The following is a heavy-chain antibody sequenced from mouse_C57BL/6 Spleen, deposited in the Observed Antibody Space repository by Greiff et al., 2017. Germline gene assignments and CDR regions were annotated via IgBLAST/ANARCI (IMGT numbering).Heavy chain of an antibody. CDR2: IYPGSGNT. Sequence: VKLVESGAELVRPGASVKLSCKASGYTFTDYYINWVKQRPGQGLEWIARIYPGSGNTYYNEKFKGKATLTAEKSSSTAYMQLSSLTSEDSAVYFCASDYGYVNWYFDVWGTGTTVTVSS. J-gene: IGHJ1*03. CDR1: GYTFTDYY. D-gene: IGHD2-2*01. CDR3: ASDYGYVNWYFDV. V-gene: IGHV1-76*01.